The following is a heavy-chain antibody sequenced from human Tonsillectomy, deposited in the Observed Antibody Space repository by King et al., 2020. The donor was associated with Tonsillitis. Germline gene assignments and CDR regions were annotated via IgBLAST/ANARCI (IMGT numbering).Heavy chain of an antibody. V-gene: IGHV7-4-1*02. CDR2: INTNTGNP. J-gene: IGHJ5*02. Sequence: VQLVESGSELKKPGASVKVSCKASGYNFTNYVINWVRQAPGQGLEWMGWINTNTGNPTYAQGFTGRFVFALDTSVRTAFLQISSLKAEDTAVYYCARGVAAAGTVSWGQGTLVTVSS. D-gene: IGHD6-13*01. CDR1: GYNFTNYV. CDR3: ARGVAAAGTVS.